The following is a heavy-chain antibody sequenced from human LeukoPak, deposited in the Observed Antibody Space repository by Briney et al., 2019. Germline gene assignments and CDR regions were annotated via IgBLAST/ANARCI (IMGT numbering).Heavy chain of an antibody. CDR2: ISYDGSNK. J-gene: IGHJ4*02. Sequence: GGSLRLSCAASGFTFSTYPMHWVRQAPGKGLEWVTVISYDGSNKYYADSVKGRFTISRDNSKSTLYLQMNSLRPEDTAVYYCARGPIAYGSGYFHYRFDYWGQGTLVTVSS. CDR1: GFTFSTYP. CDR3: ARGPIAYGSGYFHYRFDY. D-gene: IGHD3-3*01. V-gene: IGHV3-30-3*01.